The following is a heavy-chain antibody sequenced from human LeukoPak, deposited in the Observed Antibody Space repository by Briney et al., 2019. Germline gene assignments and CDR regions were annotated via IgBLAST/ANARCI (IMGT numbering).Heavy chain of an antibody. D-gene: IGHD3-22*01. CDR3: ARAGDSSGYSDY. V-gene: IGHV4-34*01. CDR2: INNSGRT. J-gene: IGHJ4*02. Sequence: SXETLSLTCAVYGGSFSGYYWSWIRQPPGKGLEWIGEINNSGRTNYNPSLKSRVTISVDTSKNQFSLKLSSVTAADTAVYYCARAGDSSGYSDYWGQGTLVTVXS. CDR1: GGSFSGYY.